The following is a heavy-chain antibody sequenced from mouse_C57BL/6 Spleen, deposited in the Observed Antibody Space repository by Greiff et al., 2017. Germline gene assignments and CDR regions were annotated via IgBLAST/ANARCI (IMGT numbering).Heavy chain of an antibody. V-gene: IGHV1-81*01. CDR1: GYTFTSYG. D-gene: IGHD1-1*01. J-gene: IGHJ2*01. Sequence: VKVVESGAELARPGASVKLSCKASGYTFTSYGISWVKQRTGQGLEWIGEIYPRSGNTYYNEKFKGKATLTADKSSSTAYMELRSLTSEDSAVYFCAHITTVVAEDYGGEGATRTGSS. CDR3: AHITTVVAEDY. CDR2: IYPRSGNT.